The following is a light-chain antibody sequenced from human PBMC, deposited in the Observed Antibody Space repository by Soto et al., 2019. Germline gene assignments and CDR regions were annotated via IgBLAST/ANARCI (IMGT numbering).Light chain of an antibody. CDR1: SSDVGRYDY. CDR3: ASFRSGTILV. Sequence: SVPTPPRPVSPSPGQSVTISCTGTSSDVGRYDYVSWYQQHPGKAPKLIVYDVTERPSGVPDRFSGSKSGNTASLTLSGLQAEDEADYFCASFRSGTILVFGSGSKVTVL. CDR2: DVT. J-gene: IGLJ1*01. V-gene: IGLV2-11*01.